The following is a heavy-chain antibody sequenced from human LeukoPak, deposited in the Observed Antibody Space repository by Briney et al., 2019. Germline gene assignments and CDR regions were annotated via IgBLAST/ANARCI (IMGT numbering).Heavy chain of an antibody. D-gene: IGHD6-19*01. J-gene: IGHJ4*02. CDR2: IYYSGST. CDR1: SGSISSYY. CDR3: VRLKQWLEFDY. Sequence: SETLSLTCTVSSGSISSYYWSWIRQPPGRGLEWIGYIYYSGSTNYNPSLKSRVTISVDTSKNQFSLKLSSVTAADTAVYYCVRLKQWLEFDYWGQGTLVTVSS. V-gene: IGHV4-59*01.